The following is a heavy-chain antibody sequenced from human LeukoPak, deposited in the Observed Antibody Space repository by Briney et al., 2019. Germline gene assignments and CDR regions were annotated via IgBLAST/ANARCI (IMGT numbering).Heavy chain of an antibody. Sequence: PGGSLRLSCAASGFTFSSYGMHWVRQAPGKGLEWVAVISYDGSNKYYADSVKGRFTISRDNSKNTLYLQMNSLRAEDTAVYYCAREQGNWGSEYMDVWGKGTTVTVS. J-gene: IGHJ6*03. D-gene: IGHD7-27*01. CDR3: AREQGNWGSEYMDV. CDR1: GFTFSSYG. CDR2: ISYDGSNK. V-gene: IGHV3-30*03.